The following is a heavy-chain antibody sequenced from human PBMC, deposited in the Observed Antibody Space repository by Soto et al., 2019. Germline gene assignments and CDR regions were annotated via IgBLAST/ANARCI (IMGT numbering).Heavy chain of an antibody. D-gene: IGHD3-9*01. CDR1: GGTFSRYA. V-gene: IGHV1-69*13. CDR2: IIPIFGTA. CDR3: AREIRVDSTFDP. J-gene: IGHJ5*02. Sequence: SVKVSCKASGGTFSRYAISWVRQAPGQGLEWMGGIIPIFGTANYAQKFQGRVTITADESTSTAYMELSSLRSEDTAVYYCAREIRVDSTFDPWGQGTLVTVSS.